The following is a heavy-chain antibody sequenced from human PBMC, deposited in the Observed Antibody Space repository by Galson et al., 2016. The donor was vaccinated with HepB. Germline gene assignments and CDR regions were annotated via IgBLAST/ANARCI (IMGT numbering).Heavy chain of an antibody. J-gene: IGHJ4*02. V-gene: IGHV3-23*01. CDR1: GFTFNNYG. CDR2: ISRSGDST. D-gene: IGHD2/OR15-2a*01. CDR3: ARRHEYCPPVGCSVDY. Sequence: SLRLSCAASGFTFNNYGMTWVRQAPGKGLEVVSSISRSGDSTDYADSVKGRFIISRDNTKNTLSLQMNSLRADDTAVYYCARRHEYCPPVGCSVDYWGQGTLVSVSS.